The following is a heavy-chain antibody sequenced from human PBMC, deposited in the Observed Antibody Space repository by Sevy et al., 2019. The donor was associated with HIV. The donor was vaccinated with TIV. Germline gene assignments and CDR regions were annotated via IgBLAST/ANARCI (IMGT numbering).Heavy chain of an antibody. V-gene: IGHV4-39*01. CDR1: GGSISSSSYY. CDR3: ARLQEGSYSNY. D-gene: IGHD1-26*01. Sequence: SETLSLTCTVSGGSISSSSYYWGWIRQPPGKGLEWIGSIYYSWSTYYNPSLKSRVTISVDTSKNQFSLKLSSVTAADTAVYYCARLQEGSYSNYWGQGTLVTVSS. J-gene: IGHJ4*02. CDR2: IYYSWST.